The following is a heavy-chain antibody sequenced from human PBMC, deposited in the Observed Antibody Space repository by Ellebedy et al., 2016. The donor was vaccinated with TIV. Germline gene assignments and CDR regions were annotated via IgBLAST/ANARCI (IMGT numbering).Heavy chain of an antibody. CDR3: ARDPRRLRPTEDYYYGLDV. Sequence: GGSLRLXCTVSGFTFRSYAMHWVRQAPGKGPEWVAVISYDGSTEYYADSVKGRFTLSRDNSKNTLYLQMNSLRPEDTAVYYCARDPRRLRPTEDYYYGLDVWGQGTTVNVSS. CDR2: ISYDGSTE. J-gene: IGHJ6*02. CDR1: GFTFRSYA. V-gene: IGHV3-30-3*01. D-gene: IGHD5-18*01.